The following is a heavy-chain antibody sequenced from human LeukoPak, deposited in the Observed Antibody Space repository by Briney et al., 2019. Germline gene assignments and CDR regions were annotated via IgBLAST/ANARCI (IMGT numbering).Heavy chain of an antibody. CDR3: ARDSSGWNNWFDP. Sequence: EASVKVSCKASGYTFTGYYMHWVRQAPGQGLEWMGWINPNSGGTNYVQKFQGRVTMTRDTSISTAYMELSRLRSDDTAVYYCARDSSGWNNWFDPWGQGTLVTVSS. CDR2: INPNSGGT. J-gene: IGHJ5*02. D-gene: IGHD6-19*01. CDR1: GYTFTGYY. V-gene: IGHV1-2*02.